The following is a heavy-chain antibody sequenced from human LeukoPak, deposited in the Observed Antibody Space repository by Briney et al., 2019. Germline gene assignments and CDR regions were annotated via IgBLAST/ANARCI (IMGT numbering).Heavy chain of an antibody. CDR2: IKEDGSEK. Sequence: GGSLRLSCAASGFTFGSYWMSWVRQAPGKGLEWVASIKEDGSEKYYVDSVKGRFTISRDNAKNSLYLQTNSLRAEDTAVYYCARGGSSRLGYWGQGTLVTVSS. CDR3: ARGGSSRLGY. V-gene: IGHV3-7*01. CDR1: GFTFGSYW. D-gene: IGHD6-19*01. J-gene: IGHJ4*02.